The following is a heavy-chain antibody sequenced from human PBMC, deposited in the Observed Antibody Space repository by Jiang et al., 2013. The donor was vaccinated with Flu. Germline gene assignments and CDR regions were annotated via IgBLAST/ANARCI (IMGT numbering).Heavy chain of an antibody. V-gene: IGHV3-23*01. D-gene: IGHD3-22*01. CDR2: IGGSGGGTT. J-gene: IGHJ4*02. CDR1: GFTFTSYA. Sequence: RLSCAASGFTFTSYAMSWVRQSPGKGLEWVSGIGGSGGGTTYYADSVKGRFTISRDNSKNTLYLQMNSLRGEDTAIYYCAKFRGNYHYDSTAYLFFDYWGQGTLVTVSS. CDR3: AKFRGNYHYDSTAYLFFDY.